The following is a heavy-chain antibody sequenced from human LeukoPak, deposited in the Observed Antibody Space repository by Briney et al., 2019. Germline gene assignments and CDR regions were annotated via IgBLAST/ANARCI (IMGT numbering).Heavy chain of an antibody. D-gene: IGHD3/OR15-3a*01. CDR1: GGSISGFC. Sequence: SETLSLTCTVSGGSISGFCWSWIRQPPGKGLEWIGYIYYSGSTNYNPSLKSRVTISVDTSKNQFSLKLSSVTAADTAAYYCARVPGLDMYYFDYWGQGALVTISS. CDR3: ARVPGLDMYYFDY. CDR2: IYYSGST. J-gene: IGHJ4*02. V-gene: IGHV4-59*01.